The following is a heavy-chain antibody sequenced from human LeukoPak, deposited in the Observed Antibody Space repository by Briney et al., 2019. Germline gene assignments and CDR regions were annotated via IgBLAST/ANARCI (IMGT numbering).Heavy chain of an antibody. D-gene: IGHD4-11*01. CDR3: AKAGDYSYFVS. J-gene: IGHJ4*02. Sequence: GGSPCPSCAASGFTFTYYAMNWVCQAPGRGLEWVSAISSSDGSTYYTASVKGRFTLSRDNSKNTLYLQMNSLRAEDTAVYYCAKAGDYSYFVSSSQGTLVTVSS. CDR2: ISSSDGST. CDR1: GFTFTYYA. V-gene: IGHV3-23*01.